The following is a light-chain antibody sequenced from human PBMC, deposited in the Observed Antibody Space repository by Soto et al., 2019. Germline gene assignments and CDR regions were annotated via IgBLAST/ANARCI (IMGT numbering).Light chain of an antibody. J-gene: IGKJ4*01. CDR3: QQSHSTPLT. CDR1: QKVSRY. CDR2: AAS. Sequence: DIQMPQSPSSLSASEGDRVTITCRASQKVSRYLNWYQQKPGKSPELLIYAASTLQSGVPSRFSGSGAGTDFTLTINSLQPGDAATYSCQQSHSTPLTFGGGTKVEI. V-gene: IGKV1-39*01.